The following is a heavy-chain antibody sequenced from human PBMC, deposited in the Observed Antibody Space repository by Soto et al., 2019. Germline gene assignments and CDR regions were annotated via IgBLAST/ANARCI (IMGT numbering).Heavy chain of an antibody. J-gene: IGHJ6*02. CDR2: IYYSGST. D-gene: IGHD3-10*01. V-gene: IGHV4-59*01. Sequence: SETLSLTCTASGGSISSYYWSWIRQPPGKGLEWIGYIYYSGSTNYNPSLKSRVTISVDTSKNQFSLKLSSVTAADTAVYYCASQNYYGSGSYYDYYYYGMDVWGQGTTVTVSS. CDR1: GGSISSYY. CDR3: ASQNYYGSGSYYDYYYYGMDV.